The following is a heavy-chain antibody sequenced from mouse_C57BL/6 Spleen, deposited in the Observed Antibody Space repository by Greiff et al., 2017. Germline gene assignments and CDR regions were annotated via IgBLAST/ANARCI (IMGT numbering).Heavy chain of an antibody. CDR3: ASYYGNYFYYYAMDY. D-gene: IGHD2-10*01. V-gene: IGHV1-50*01. J-gene: IGHJ4*01. CDR1: GYTFTSYW. Sequence: QVQLQQPGAELVKPGASVKLSCKASGYTFTSYWMQWVKQRPGQGLEWIGELDPSDSYTNYNQKFKGKATLTVDTSSSTAYMQLSSLTSEDSAVYYWASYYGNYFYYYAMDYWGQGTSVTVSS. CDR2: LDPSDSYT.